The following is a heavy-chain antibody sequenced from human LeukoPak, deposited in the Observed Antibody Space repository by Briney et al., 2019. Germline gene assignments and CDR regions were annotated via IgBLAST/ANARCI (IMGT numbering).Heavy chain of an antibody. D-gene: IGHD3-22*01. CDR1: GYTFTSYG. V-gene: IGHV1-18*01. CDR2: ISAYNGNT. Sequence: GASVKVSCKASGYTFTSYGISWVRQAPGQGLKWMGWISAYNGNTNYAQKLQGRVTMTTDTSTSTAYMELRSLRSDDTAVYYCVRDYYDSSGYSLDYWGQGTLVTVSS. J-gene: IGHJ4*02. CDR3: VRDYYDSSGYSLDY.